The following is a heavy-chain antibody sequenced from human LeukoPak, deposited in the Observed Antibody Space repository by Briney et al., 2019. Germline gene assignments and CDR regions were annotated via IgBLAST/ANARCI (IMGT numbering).Heavy chain of an antibody. J-gene: IGHJ4*02. CDR2: ISYDGSNK. V-gene: IGHV3-30*03. CDR3: ARGLYDSSGYYNY. Sequence: GSLRLSCAASGFTFSSYGMHWVRQAPGKGLEWVAVISYDGSNKYYADSVKGRFTISRDNSKNTLYLQMNSLRAEDTAVYYCARGLYDSSGYYNYWGQGTLVTVSS. CDR1: GFTFSSYG. D-gene: IGHD3-22*01.